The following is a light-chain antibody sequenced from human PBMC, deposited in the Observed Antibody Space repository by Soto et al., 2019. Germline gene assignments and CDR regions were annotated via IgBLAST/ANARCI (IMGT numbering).Light chain of an antibody. Sequence: DIQMTQSPSSLSASVGDRVTITCQASQDISNYLNWYQQKPGKAPKLLIYDASNLETGVPSRFSGGGSGTDFTFTISSLQPEDIATYYCQQYDNLVTFGGGTKAEIK. CDR2: DAS. J-gene: IGKJ4*01. CDR3: QQYDNLVT. CDR1: QDISNY. V-gene: IGKV1-33*01.